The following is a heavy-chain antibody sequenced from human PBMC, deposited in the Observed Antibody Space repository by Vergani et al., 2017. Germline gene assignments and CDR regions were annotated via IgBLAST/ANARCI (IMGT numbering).Heavy chain of an antibody. CDR2: IYHSGST. D-gene: IGHD3-22*01. J-gene: IGHJ4*02. CDR3: ARVQYGKTMIVVRXFDY. CDR1: GGSISSRNW. Sequence: QVQLQESGPGLVKPSGTLSLTCAVSGGSISSRNWWSWVRKSPGNGLEWMGEIYHSGSTNDNPSLKRRVTISVDKSKNQFSLRLSSVTAADTAVYYCARVQYGKTMIVVRXFDYWGQGTLVTVSS. V-gene: IGHV4-4*02.